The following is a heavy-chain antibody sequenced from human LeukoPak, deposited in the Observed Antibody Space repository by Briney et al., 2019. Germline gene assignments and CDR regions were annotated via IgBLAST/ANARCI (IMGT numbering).Heavy chain of an antibody. CDR3: ARDSGYLDP. V-gene: IGHV4-30-2*01. Sequence: PSETLSLTCAVSGGSISSGGYSWSWIRQPPGKGLEWIGYIYHSGSTYYNPSLKSRVTISVDRSKNQFSLKLSSVTAADTAVYYCARDSGYLDPWGQGTLVTVSS. CDR1: GGSISSGGYS. CDR2: IYHSGST. D-gene: IGHD5-12*01. J-gene: IGHJ5*02.